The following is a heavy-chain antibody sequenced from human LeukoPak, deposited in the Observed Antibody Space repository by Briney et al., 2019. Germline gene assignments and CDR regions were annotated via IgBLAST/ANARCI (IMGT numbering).Heavy chain of an antibody. CDR1: GFTFSSYA. Sequence: GGSLGLSCAASGFTFSSYAMHWVRQAPGKGLEWVAVISYDGSNKYYADSVKGRFTISRDNSKNTLYLQMNSLRAEDTAVYYCARASYYGSGSSPSDYWGQGTLVTVSS. D-gene: IGHD3-10*01. V-gene: IGHV3-30*04. J-gene: IGHJ4*02. CDR3: ARASYYGSGSSPSDY. CDR2: ISYDGSNK.